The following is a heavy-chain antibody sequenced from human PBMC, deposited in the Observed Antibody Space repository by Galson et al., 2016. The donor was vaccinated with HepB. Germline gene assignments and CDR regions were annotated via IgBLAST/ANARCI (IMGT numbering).Heavy chain of an antibody. D-gene: IGHD5/OR15-5a*01. CDR1: GFPFSYYS. CDR2: ISRGSDYI. V-gene: IGHV3-21*01. J-gene: IGHJ4*02. Sequence: SLRLSCAVSGFPFSYYSMNWVRQAPGKGLEWVTSISRGSDYIFYGDSLKGRFTVSRDNAKNSLYLQTDSLRVEDTAIYYCTTTIGSTIRQNVHWGQGILVTVSS. CDR3: TTTIGSTIRQNVH.